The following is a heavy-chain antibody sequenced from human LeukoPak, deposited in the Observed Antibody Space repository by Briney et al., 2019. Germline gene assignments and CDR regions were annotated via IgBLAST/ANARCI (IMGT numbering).Heavy chain of an antibody. J-gene: IGHJ4*02. CDR3: ATSGIGHYYFDF. CDR2: VPNDGTDT. V-gene: IGHV3-74*01. Sequence: GGSLRLYCEASGFSDSNFWMHWFRHVAGLRPLLVSRVPNDGTDTGYADSVKGRFTISRDDAKNTLFLQMNSLRAEDTAVYYCATSGIGHYYFDFWGQGALVTVSS. D-gene: IGHD3-3*01. CDR1: GFSDSNFW.